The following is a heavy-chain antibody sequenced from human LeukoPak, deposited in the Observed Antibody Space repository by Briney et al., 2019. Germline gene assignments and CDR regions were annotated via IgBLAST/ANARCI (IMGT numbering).Heavy chain of an antibody. Sequence: SETLSLTCTVSGGSISSYYWSWLRQPPGKGLEWIGYIYYSGSTNYNPSLKSRATISVDTSKNQFSLKLSSVTAADTAVYYCARDHGYSSGWYVDPWGQGTLVTVSS. CDR2: IYYSGST. CDR3: ARDHGYSSGWYVDP. V-gene: IGHV4-59*01. D-gene: IGHD6-19*01. J-gene: IGHJ5*02. CDR1: GGSISSYY.